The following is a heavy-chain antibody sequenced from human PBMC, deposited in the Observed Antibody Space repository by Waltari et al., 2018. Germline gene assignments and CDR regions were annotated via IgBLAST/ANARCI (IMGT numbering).Heavy chain of an antibody. D-gene: IGHD3-3*01. Sequence: EVQLVESGGGLVKPGGSLRLSCAASGFPFSSYSMNWVRQAPGKGLEWVSSISSSSSYIYYADSVKGRFTISRDNAKNSLYLQMNSLRAEDTAVYYCARALRSKAYFDYWGQGTLVTVSS. V-gene: IGHV3-21*01. CDR2: ISSSSSYI. J-gene: IGHJ4*02. CDR3: ARALRSKAYFDY. CDR1: GFPFSSYS.